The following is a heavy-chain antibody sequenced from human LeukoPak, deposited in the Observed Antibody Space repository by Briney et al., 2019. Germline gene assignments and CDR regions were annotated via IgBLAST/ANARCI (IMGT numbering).Heavy chain of an antibody. CDR1: GGSISSSSYY. J-gene: IGHJ5*02. V-gene: IGHV4-39*01. D-gene: IGHD3/OR15-3a*01. Sequence: SETLSLTCTVSGGSISSSSYYWGWIRQPPGKGLEWIGSIYYSGSTFYNPSLKSRVTISVDTSKNQFSLKLSSVTAADTAVYYCARQEIGLRSFDPWGQGTLVTVSS. CDR3: ARQEIGLRSFDP. CDR2: IYYSGST.